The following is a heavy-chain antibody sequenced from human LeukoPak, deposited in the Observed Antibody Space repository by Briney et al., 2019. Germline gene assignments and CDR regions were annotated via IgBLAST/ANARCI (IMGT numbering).Heavy chain of an antibody. CDR3: AKGAQPWYWDRSGPNHWGSALAI. J-gene: IGHJ3*02. CDR2: ISWNSDSI. CDR1: GFTFDDYA. Sequence: GRSVRLSCAASGFTFDDYAMFWVRQAPGKGLEWVSGISWNSDSIAYADSVKGRFTISRDNAKNSLYLQVNSLKPEDMALYYCAKGAQPWYWDRSGPNHWGSALAIWGQGTMVTVSS. D-gene: IGHD3-22*01. V-gene: IGHV3-9*03.